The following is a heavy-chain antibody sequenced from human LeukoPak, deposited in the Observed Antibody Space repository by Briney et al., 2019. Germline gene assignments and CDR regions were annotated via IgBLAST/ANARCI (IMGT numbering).Heavy chain of an antibody. CDR3: ARDPGQHFDY. CDR1: AGSISSYY. V-gene: IGHV4-4*07. D-gene: IGHD6-13*01. J-gene: IGHJ4*02. Sequence: SQTLSLTCTVSAGSISSYYWRWIPQPPGKGPEWIGRIYTRGSTNYNPSLKSRVTMSVDTSKHQFSLKLSSVTAADTAVYYCARDPGQHFDYWGQGSLVSVSS. CDR2: IYTRGST.